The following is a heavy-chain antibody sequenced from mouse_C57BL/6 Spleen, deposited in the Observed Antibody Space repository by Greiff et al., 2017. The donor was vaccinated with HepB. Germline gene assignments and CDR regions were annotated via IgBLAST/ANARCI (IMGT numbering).Heavy chain of an antibody. CDR2: IYPGSGST. Sequence: QVQLQQPGAELVKPGSSVKMSCKASGYTFTSYWIKWVKQRPRQGLEWIGDIYPGSGSTNYNEKFKSKATLTVDTSSSTAYMQLSSLTSEDSAVYYCESDGVGYWGQGTTLTVSS. D-gene: IGHD1-1*01. CDR3: ESDGVGY. CDR1: GYTFTSYW. J-gene: IGHJ2*01. V-gene: IGHV1-55*01.